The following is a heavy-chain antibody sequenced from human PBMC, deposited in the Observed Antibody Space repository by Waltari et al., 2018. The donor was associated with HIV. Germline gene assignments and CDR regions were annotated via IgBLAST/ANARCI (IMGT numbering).Heavy chain of an antibody. J-gene: IGHJ4*02. CDR1: GYTFTSYD. CDR2: MNPNSGNT. CDR3: ARAATKYYYDSSGSYDY. D-gene: IGHD3-22*01. V-gene: IGHV1-8*01. Sequence: QVQLVQSGAEVKKPGASVKVSCKASGYTFTSYDINWVRQATGQGLEWMGWMNPNSGNTVYAQKFQGRVTMTRNTSISTAYMERSSLRSEDTAVYYCARAATKYYYDSSGSYDYWGQGTLVTVSS.